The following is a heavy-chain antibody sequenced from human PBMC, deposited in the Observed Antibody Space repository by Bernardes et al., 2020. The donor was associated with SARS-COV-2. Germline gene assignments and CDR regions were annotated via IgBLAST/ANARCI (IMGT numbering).Heavy chain of an antibody. J-gene: IGHJ5*02. CDR1: GYTFTSYD. CDR2: MNPNSGNT. CDR3: ARDACSGGRCYSRWFDP. V-gene: IGHV1-8*01. D-gene: IGHD2-15*01. Sequence: ASVKVSCKASGYTFTSYDINWVRQATGQGLEWMGWMNPNSGNTGYVQKFQGRVTMTRNTSISTAYMELSSLRSEDTAVYYCARDACSGGRCYSRWFDPWGQGTLVTVSS.